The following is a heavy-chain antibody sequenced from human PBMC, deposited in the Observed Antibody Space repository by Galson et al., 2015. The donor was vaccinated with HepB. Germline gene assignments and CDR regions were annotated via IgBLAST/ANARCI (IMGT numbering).Heavy chain of an antibody. CDR1: GYSFTSYW. CDR3: AGGFAPYYYDSSGRYHYYYGMDV. D-gene: IGHD3-22*01. Sequence: QSGAEVKKPGESLKISCKGSGYSFTSYWIGWVRQMPGKGLEWMGIIYPGDSDTRYSPSFQGQVTISADKSISTAYLQWSSLKASDTAMYYCAGGFAPYYYDSSGRYHYYYGMDVWGQGTTVTVSS. V-gene: IGHV5-51*03. J-gene: IGHJ6*02. CDR2: IYPGDSDT.